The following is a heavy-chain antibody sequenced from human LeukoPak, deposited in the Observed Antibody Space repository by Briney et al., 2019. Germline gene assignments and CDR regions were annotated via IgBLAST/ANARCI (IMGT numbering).Heavy chain of an antibody. D-gene: IGHD1-26*01. Sequence: ASVKVSCKASGGTFSSYAINWVRQAPGQGLEWMGGIIPIFGTANYAQKFQGRVTITADESTSTAYMGLSSLRSEDTAVYYCARENSGSYRTAFDYWGQGTLVTVSS. CDR2: IIPIFGTA. V-gene: IGHV1-69*13. J-gene: IGHJ4*02. CDR3: ARENSGSYRTAFDY. CDR1: GGTFSSYA.